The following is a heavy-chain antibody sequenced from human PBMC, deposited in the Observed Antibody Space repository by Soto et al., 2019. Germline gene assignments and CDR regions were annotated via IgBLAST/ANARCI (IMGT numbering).Heavy chain of an antibody. D-gene: IGHD2-15*01. CDR2: VYHGGNT. CDR3: ARARWYDAFNV. Sequence: SATLSLTCAVSGDSISSIYYWGWIRKHPGKGLEWIGSVYHGGNTYYNPSLKSRVSISIDLSKNQFSLKLTSVTAADTAAYYCARARWYDAFNVWGQGTVVTVSS. V-gene: IGHV4-38-2*01. CDR1: GDSISSIYY. J-gene: IGHJ3*01.